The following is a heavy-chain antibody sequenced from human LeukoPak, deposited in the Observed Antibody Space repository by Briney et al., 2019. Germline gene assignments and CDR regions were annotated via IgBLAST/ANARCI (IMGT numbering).Heavy chain of an antibody. CDR3: ATQSDYADTPMAFDY. CDR1: GGSIGTSSYY. Sequence: SETLSLTCTVSGGSIGTSSYYWGWIRQPPGKGLEWIGNIHYSGSTYYNPSLRSRVTISVDTSKNQFSLKLSSVTAADTAVYYCATQSDYADTPMAFDYWGQGTLVTVSS. J-gene: IGHJ4*02. D-gene: IGHD5-18*01. CDR2: IHYSGST. V-gene: IGHV4-39*01.